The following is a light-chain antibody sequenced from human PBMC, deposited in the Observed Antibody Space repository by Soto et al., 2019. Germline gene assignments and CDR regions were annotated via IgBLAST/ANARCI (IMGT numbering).Light chain of an antibody. Sequence: EVVMTQSPATLSVSPEQSATLSCRASQSISSELAWYQLKPGQPPRLLIYGASTRATGVPARFTGSGSGSDFTLTISGLQSEDFAVYYCQQCHNWPLTFGQGTKMEI. CDR1: QSISSE. CDR2: GAS. J-gene: IGKJ2*01. V-gene: IGKV3-15*01. CDR3: QQCHNWPLT.